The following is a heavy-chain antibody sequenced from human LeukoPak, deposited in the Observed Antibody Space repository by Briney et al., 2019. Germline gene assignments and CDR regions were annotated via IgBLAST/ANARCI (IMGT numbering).Heavy chain of an antibody. D-gene: IGHD2-21*02. Sequence: SETLSLTCTVSGGSISSGDYYWSWIRQPPGKGLEWIGYIYYSGSTYYNPSLKSRVTISVDTSKNQFSLKLSSVTAADTAVYYCARAAGGPYCGGDCYFGIDNFDYWGQGTLVTVSS. CDR1: GGSISSGDYY. CDR3: ARAAGGPYCGGDCYFGIDNFDY. CDR2: IYYSGST. J-gene: IGHJ4*02. V-gene: IGHV4-30-4*01.